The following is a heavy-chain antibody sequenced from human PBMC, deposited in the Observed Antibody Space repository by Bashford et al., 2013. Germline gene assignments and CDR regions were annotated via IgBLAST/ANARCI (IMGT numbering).Heavy chain of an antibody. CDR1: GGSIGSSRHY. Sequence: SSETLSLTCTVSGGSIGSSRHYWGWIRQPPGKGLEWIGSMYHGGSTGYNPSLKSRVTISVDTSKNQVSLRLSSVTAADTAVYYCARLVMSGGYPDFDFWGQGTLVTVSS. CDR3: ARLVMSGGYPDFDF. J-gene: IGHJ4*02. V-gene: IGHV4-39*01. D-gene: IGHD1-26*01. CDR2: MYHGGST.